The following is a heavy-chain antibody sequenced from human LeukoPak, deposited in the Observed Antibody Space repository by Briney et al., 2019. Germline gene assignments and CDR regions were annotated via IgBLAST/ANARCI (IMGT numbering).Heavy chain of an antibody. Sequence: PGGSLRLSCAASGFTFDDYAMHWVRQAPGKGLEWVSGISWNSGSIGYADSVKGRFTISRDNAKNSLYLQMNSLRAEGTALYYCASSGDCGGDCPSNAFDIWGQGTMVTVSS. CDR2: ISWNSGSI. V-gene: IGHV3-9*01. CDR1: GFTFDDYA. J-gene: IGHJ3*02. D-gene: IGHD2-21*02. CDR3: ASSGDCGGDCPSNAFDI.